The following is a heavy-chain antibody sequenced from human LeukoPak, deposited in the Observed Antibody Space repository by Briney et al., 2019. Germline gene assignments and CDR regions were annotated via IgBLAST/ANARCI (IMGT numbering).Heavy chain of an antibody. CDR1: GYTFTSYG. D-gene: IGHD3-9*01. Sequence: ASVKVSCKASGYTFTSYGISWVRQAPGQGLEWMGWISAYNGNTNYAQKLQGRVTMTTDTSTSTAYMELRSLRSDDTAVYYCARAIQRYFDWSLMGQFDYWGQGTLVTVPS. V-gene: IGHV1-18*01. CDR2: ISAYNGNT. J-gene: IGHJ4*02. CDR3: ARAIQRYFDWSLMGQFDY.